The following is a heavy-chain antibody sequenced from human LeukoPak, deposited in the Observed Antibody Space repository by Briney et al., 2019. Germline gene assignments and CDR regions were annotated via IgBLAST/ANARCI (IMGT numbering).Heavy chain of an antibody. Sequence: PSETLSLICAVYGGSFSGYYWSWIRQPPGKGLEWIGEINHSGSTNYNPSLKSRVTISVDTSKNQFSLKMSSVTAADTAVYYCARGPESDSSGYYYVVNFDYWGQGTLVTVSS. D-gene: IGHD3-22*01. J-gene: IGHJ4*02. V-gene: IGHV4-34*01. CDR2: INHSGST. CDR1: GGSFSGYY. CDR3: ARGPESDSSGYYYVVNFDY.